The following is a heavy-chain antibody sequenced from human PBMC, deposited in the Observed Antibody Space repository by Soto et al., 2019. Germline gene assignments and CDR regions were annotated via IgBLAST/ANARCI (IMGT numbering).Heavy chain of an antibody. CDR3: AKDLGITMIVVPIEY. CDR1: GFTFSSYA. CDR2: ISGSGGST. V-gene: IGHV3-23*01. J-gene: IGHJ4*02. Sequence: GGSLRLSCAASGFTFSSYAMSWVRQAPGKGLEWVSAISGSGGSTYYADSVKGRFTISRDNSKNTLYLQMNSLRAEDTAVYYCAKDLGITMIVVPIEYWGQGTLVTSPQ. D-gene: IGHD3-22*01.